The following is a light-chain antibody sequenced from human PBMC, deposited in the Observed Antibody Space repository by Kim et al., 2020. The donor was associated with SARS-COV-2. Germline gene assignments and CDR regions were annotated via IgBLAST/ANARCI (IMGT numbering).Light chain of an antibody. CDR1: SLKTSY. J-gene: IGLJ2*01. V-gene: IGLV3-19*01. Sequence: SSELTQDPAVSVALGQTVTITCRGDSLKTSYAGWSQQKAGKAPVLVIYDKNSRPSGVPDRFSGSSSGNTASLTITGAQAGDEAEYYCNSRDTSGYHVIFGGGTQLTVL. CDR2: DKN. CDR3: NSRDTSGYHVI.